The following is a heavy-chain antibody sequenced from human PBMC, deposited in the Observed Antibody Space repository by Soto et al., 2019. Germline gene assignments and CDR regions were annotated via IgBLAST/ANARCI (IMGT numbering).Heavy chain of an antibody. D-gene: IGHD6-19*01. CDR1: GGSISSGDYY. CDR3: ARVLSPVAGTADYFDY. V-gene: IGHV4-30-4*01. Sequence: QVQLQESGPGLVKPSQTLSLTCTVSGGSISSGDYYWSWIRQPPGKGLEWIGYIYYSGSTYYNPSLKSRVTISVDTSKNQFSLKLSSVTAADTAVYYCARVLSPVAGTADYFDYWGQGTLVTVSS. J-gene: IGHJ4*02. CDR2: IYYSGST.